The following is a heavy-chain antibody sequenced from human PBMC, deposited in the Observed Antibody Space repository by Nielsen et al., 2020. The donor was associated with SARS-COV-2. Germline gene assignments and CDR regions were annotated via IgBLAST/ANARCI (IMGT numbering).Heavy chain of an antibody. Sequence: SETLSLTCTVSGASISTSSIYWGWIRQPPGKGLEWIGSVYYTGSTYINPSLKSRVTLPVDTSRHQFYLKVPSVTAADTAVYFCARVLYGPRGHMDVWGLGTTVTVSS. V-gene: IGHV4-39*07. CDR1: GASISTSSIY. D-gene: IGHD3-10*01. J-gene: IGHJ6*02. CDR3: ARVLYGPRGHMDV. CDR2: VYYTGST.